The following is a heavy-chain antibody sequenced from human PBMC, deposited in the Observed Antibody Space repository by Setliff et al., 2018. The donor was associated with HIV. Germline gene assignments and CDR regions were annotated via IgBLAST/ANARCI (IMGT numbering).Heavy chain of an antibody. CDR1: GYTFTSYA. CDR3: ARSQINLVRGVVHYFDY. D-gene: IGHD3-10*01. V-gene: IGHV1-3*03. J-gene: IGHJ4*02. Sequence: ASVKVSCKASGYTFTSYAMHWVRQAPGQRLEWVGWINTGNGDTKCSQDFQGRVTISRDTAASTAHMELSSLRSEDMAGYYCARSQINLVRGVVHYFDYWGQGTLVTVSS. CDR2: INTGNGDT.